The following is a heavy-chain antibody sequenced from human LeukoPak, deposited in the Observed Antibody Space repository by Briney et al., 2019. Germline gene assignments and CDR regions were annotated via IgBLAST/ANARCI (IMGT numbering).Heavy chain of an antibody. CDR3: ARGGYIGYVIY. J-gene: IGHJ4*02. CDR2: IKQDGSEK. D-gene: IGHD5-12*01. Sequence: PGGSLRLSCAASGFTFSDYWMSWVRQAPGKGLEWVADIKQDGSEKNYVDSVKGRFTISRDNAKNSLYLQMNSPRADDTAVYYCARGGYIGYVIYWGQGTLVTVSS. V-gene: IGHV3-7*01. CDR1: GFTFSDYW.